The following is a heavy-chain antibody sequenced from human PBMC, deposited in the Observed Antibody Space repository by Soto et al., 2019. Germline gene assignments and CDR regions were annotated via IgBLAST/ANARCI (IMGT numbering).Heavy chain of an antibody. D-gene: IGHD2-15*01. CDR1: GAPITINY. CDR3: ARDAGGPYDH. J-gene: IGHJ4*01. CDR2: IYYSGST. Sequence: TSETLSLTCTVSGAPITINYWSWIRQAPGKGLEWIGYIYYSGSTTYNPSLKSRVTMSADTSKDQFSLKLNSVTAADTAVYYCARDAGGPYDHWGTGILVTVSS. V-gene: IGHV4-59*01.